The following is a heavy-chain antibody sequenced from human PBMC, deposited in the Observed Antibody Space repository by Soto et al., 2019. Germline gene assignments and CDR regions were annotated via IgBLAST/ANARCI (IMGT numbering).Heavy chain of an antibody. CDR3: AASSAIAAAGYFKF. Sequence: QVQLVQSGAEVKEPGSSVKVSCKASGDLFNNHAFNWVRQAPGQGLEWMGRISPLFSRTNYAHKFQGRVTIGADELTTIVFLEVNNLESDDTAMYYCAASSAIAAAGYFKFWGQGTLVTVSP. CDR2: ISPLFSRT. J-gene: IGHJ4*02. D-gene: IGHD6-13*01. CDR1: GDLFNNHA. V-gene: IGHV1-69*01.